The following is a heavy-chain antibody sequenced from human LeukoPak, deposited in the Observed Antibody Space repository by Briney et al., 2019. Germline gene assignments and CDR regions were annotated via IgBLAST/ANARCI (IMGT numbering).Heavy chain of an antibody. CDR3: ASDKDIVVVPAANVYYYYYGMDV. CDR2: ISSSSSYI. D-gene: IGHD2-2*01. V-gene: IGHV3-21*01. CDR1: GFTFSSYS. Sequence: GGSLRLSCAASGFTFSSYSMNWVRQAPGKGLEWVSSISSSSSYIYYADSVKGRFTISRDNAKNSLYLQMNSLRAEDTAVYYCASDKDIVVVPAANVYYYYYGMDVWGQGTTVTVSS. J-gene: IGHJ6*02.